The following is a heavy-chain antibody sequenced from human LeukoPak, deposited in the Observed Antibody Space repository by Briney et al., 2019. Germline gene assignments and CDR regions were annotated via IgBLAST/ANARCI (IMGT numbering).Heavy chain of an antibody. CDR1: GFTVSSNY. J-gene: IGHJ4*02. CDR3: ARGGVNYWNPRY. Sequence: GGSLRLSCVASGFTVSSNYMSWVRQAPGKGLEWVSLLYTGGTTHYADSVEGRFTISRDDSKNTIYLQMNSLRAEDTAVYYCARGGVNYWNPRYWGQGTLVTVSS. D-gene: IGHD1-1*01. V-gene: IGHV3-53*01. CDR2: LYTGGTT.